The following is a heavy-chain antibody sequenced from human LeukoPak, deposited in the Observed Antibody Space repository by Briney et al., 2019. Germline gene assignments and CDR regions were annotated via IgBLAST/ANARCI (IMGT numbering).Heavy chain of an antibody. V-gene: IGHV3-23*01. CDR2: ISDGGDTT. J-gene: IGHJ4*02. Sequence: GGSLRLSCATSGFTFKDYAMSWVRQAPGKGLEWVSIISDGGDTTYYADSLKGRFTVSRDNSKNTLYLQMNSLRAEDTAVYYCARDSGFSGTQRGEYWGQGTLVTVSS. D-gene: IGHD3/OR15-3a*01. CDR3: ARDSGFSGTQRGEY. CDR1: GFTFKDYA.